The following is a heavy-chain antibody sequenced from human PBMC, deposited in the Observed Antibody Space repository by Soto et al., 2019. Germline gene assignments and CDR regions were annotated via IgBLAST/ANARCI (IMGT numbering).Heavy chain of an antibody. Sequence: GGSLRLSCAASGFNVGAFAVNWARQAPGKGLEWVSGISVSDAFIYYADSVRGRFSISRDASENILYLQMNSLRVDDTALYYCTRETVAGITGLDYWGPGTLVTVSS. D-gene: IGHD1-20*01. CDR1: GFNVGAFA. CDR2: ISVSDAFI. CDR3: TRETVAGITGLDY. J-gene: IGHJ4*02. V-gene: IGHV3-23*01.